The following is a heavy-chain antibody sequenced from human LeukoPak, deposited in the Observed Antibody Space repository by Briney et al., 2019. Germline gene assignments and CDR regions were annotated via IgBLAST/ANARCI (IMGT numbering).Heavy chain of an antibody. CDR2: ISYDGSNK. Sequence: PGRSLRLSCAASGFTFSSYGMHWVRQGPGKGLEWVAVISYDGSNKYYADSVKGRFTISRDNSKNTLYLPMNSLRAEDAAVYYCALIPWCSSTSCYDYWGQGTLVTVSS. CDR3: ALIPWCSSTSCYDY. J-gene: IGHJ4*02. D-gene: IGHD2-2*01. V-gene: IGHV3-30*03. CDR1: GFTFSSYG.